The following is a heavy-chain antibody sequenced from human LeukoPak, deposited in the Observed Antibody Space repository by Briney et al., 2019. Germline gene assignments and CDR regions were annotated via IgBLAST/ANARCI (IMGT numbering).Heavy chain of an antibody. V-gene: IGHV4-39*07. J-gene: IGHJ5*02. CDR1: GGSISSSSYY. Sequence: SETLSLICTVSGGSISSSSYYWGWIRQPPGKGLEWIGSIYYSGSTYYNPSLKSRVTISVDTSKNQFSLKLSSVTAADTAVYYCAREVPRITTDPGWFDPWGQGTLVTVSS. CDR3: AREVPRITTDPGWFDP. CDR2: IYYSGST. D-gene: IGHD3-10*01.